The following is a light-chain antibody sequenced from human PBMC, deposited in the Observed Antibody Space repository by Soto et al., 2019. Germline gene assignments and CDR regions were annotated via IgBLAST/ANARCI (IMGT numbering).Light chain of an antibody. J-gene: IGLJ3*02. CDR1: NSNIGRYS. Sequence: QAVVTQPPSLSGTPGQRVTISCSGSNSNIGRYSVNWYQHFPGTAPKILIYSDDERHSGVPDRFSGSKSGTSASLAISGLQSEYEAEYYCAAWDDNLNGPLFGGWTKVTVL. CDR3: AAWDDNLNGPL. V-gene: IGLV1-44*01. CDR2: SDD.